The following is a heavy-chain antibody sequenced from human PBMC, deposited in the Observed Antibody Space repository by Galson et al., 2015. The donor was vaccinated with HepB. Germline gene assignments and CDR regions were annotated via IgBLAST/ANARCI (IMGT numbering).Heavy chain of an antibody. CDR1: GFTFRTYA. Sequence: SLGLSCAASGFTFRTYALHWVRQAPGKGLDYVSTISRNGVNTYYADSVKGRVTISRDNSKNTLYLQMRTLRPEDTAVYYCVKDGSSYGLYYFDSWGQGTLVTVSS. CDR3: VKDGSSYGLYYFDS. V-gene: IGHV3-64D*06. D-gene: IGHD1-26*01. CDR2: ISRNGVNT. J-gene: IGHJ4*02.